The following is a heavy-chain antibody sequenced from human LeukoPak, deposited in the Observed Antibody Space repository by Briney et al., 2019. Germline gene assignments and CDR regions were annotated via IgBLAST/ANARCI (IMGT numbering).Heavy chain of an antibody. CDR2: ISSTGIFI. CDR3: ARDGDGSFFDS. CDR1: GFTFSNYT. J-gene: IGHJ4*02. Sequence: GGSLRLSCAASGFTFSNYTMNWVRQAPGKGLEWVSSISSTGIFIHDADSVKGRFTISRDDARNSAYLQMNSLGAEDTAVYYCARDGDGSFFDSWGQGTLVAVSS. V-gene: IGHV3-21*01. D-gene: IGHD5-24*01.